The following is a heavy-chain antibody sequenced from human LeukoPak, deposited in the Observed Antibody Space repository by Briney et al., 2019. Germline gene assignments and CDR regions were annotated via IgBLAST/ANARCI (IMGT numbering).Heavy chain of an antibody. J-gene: IGHJ6*03. CDR3: AREIRGYSAYYYYMDV. V-gene: IGHV4-39*07. CDR1: GGSISSSSYY. Sequence: TSETLSLTCTVSGGSISSSSYYWGWIRQPPGKGLEWTGSIDYSGSTYYNPSLKSRVTISVDTSKNQFSLKLSSVTAADTAVYFCAREIRGYSAYYYYMDVWGKGTTVTVSS. D-gene: IGHD5-12*01. CDR2: IDYSGST.